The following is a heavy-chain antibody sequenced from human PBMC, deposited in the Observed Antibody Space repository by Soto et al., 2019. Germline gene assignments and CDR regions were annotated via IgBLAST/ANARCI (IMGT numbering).Heavy chain of an antibody. Sequence: SETLSLTCTVSGGSISSGGYYWSWMRQHPGKGLEWIGYIYSSGTTHYKPSLKSRITISVDTSKNQFSLKLYSVTAADTAVYYCARSVDIWGQVTLVTVSS. CDR3: ARSVDI. CDR2: IYSSGTT. V-gene: IGHV4-31*03. CDR1: GGSISSGGYY. J-gene: IGHJ4*02.